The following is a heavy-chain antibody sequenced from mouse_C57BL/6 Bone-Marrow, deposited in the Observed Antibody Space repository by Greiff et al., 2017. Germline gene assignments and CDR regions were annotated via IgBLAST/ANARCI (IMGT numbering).Heavy chain of an antibody. CDR1: GYAFSSSW. CDR3: ARETYSHVGY. Sequence: LVESGPELVKPGASVKISCKASGYAFSSSWMNWVKQRPGKGLEWIGRIYPGDGDTNYNGKFKGKATLTADKSSSTAYMQLSSLTSEDSAVYFCARETYSHVGYWGQGTTLTVSS. CDR2: IYPGDGDT. J-gene: IGHJ2*01. D-gene: IGHD2-12*01. V-gene: IGHV1-82*01.